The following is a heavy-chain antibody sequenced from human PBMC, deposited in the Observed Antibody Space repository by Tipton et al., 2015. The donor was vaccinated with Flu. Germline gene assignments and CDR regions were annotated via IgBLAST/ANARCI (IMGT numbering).Heavy chain of an antibody. J-gene: IGHJ6*02. Sequence: LRLSCTVSGDSISTTIYYWGWVRQPPGKGLEWIGSIYYSGTTYYNPSLKSRVTISVDSFKNEFSLTLASLTAADTAVYYCARDLWNDRRAYYYYGVDVWGQGTTVTVSS. CDR2: IYYSGTT. CDR3: ARDLWNDRRAYYYYGVDV. CDR1: GDSISTTIYY. D-gene: IGHD1-1*01. V-gene: IGHV4-39*07.